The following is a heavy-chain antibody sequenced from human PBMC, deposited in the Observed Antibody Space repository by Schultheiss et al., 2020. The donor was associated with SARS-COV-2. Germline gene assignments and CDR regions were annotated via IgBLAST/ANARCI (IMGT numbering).Heavy chain of an antibody. CDR3: ARDRREGNNWTFLGY. D-gene: IGHD1-1*01. CDR2: VFYSGNT. Sequence: SETLSLTCTVSGGSISSSNWWSWVRQPPGKGLEWIGQVFYSGNTDYNPSLRSRVTISLDKSQSQFSLRLTSVTAADTAVYYCARDRREGNNWTFLGYWGQGTLVTVSS. J-gene: IGHJ4*02. CDR1: GGSISSSNW. V-gene: IGHV4-4*02.